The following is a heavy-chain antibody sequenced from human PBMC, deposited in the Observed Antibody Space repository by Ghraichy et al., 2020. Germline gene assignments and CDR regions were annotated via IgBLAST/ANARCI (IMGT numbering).Heavy chain of an antibody. CDR1: GFTFSSYS. V-gene: IGHV3-48*02. D-gene: IGHD3-10*01. CDR2: ISSSSSTI. CDR3: ASRSMVRGPKADY. Sequence: GGSLRLSCAASGFTFSSYSMNWVRQAPGKGLEWVSYISSSSSTIYYADSVKGRFTISRDNAKNSLYLQMNSLRDEDTAVYYCASRSMVRGPKADYWGQGTLVTVSS. J-gene: IGHJ4*02.